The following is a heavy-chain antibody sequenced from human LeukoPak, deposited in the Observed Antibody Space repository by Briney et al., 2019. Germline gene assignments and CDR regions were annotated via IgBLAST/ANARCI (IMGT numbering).Heavy chain of an antibody. J-gene: IGHJ4*02. CDR3: ARDPADSSGYLYYFDY. CDR1: GFTFSSYW. V-gene: IGHV3-74*01. CDR2: INSDGSST. D-gene: IGHD3-22*01. Sequence: PGGSLRLSCAASGFTFSSYWMHWVRQAPGKGLVWVSRINSDGSSTSYADSVKGRFTISRDNAKNTLYLQMNSLRAEDTAVYYCARDPADSSGYLYYFDYWGQGTLVTVSS.